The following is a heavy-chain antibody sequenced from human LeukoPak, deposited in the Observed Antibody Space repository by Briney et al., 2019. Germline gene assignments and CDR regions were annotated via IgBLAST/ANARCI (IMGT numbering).Heavy chain of an antibody. J-gene: IGHJ4*02. CDR1: GFTFSSYA. CDR3: ANALGGGNTWYYFDC. V-gene: IGHV3-23*01. Sequence: PGGSLRLSCAASGFTFSSYAMSWVRQAPGKGLEWVSSLSASGGSPNYANSVKGRFTISRDNSKNTLYLQMNSLRAEDTAVYYCANALGGGNTWYYFDCWGQGTLVTVSS. D-gene: IGHD6-13*01. CDR2: LSASGGSP.